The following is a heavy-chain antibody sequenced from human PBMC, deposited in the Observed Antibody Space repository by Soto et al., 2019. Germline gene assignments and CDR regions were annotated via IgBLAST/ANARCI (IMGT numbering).Heavy chain of an antibody. J-gene: IGHJ6*02. D-gene: IGHD1-1*01. CDR1: GFDFSNYN. V-gene: IGHV3-48*02. CDR3: ARDGSRGYDMDV. Sequence: EVQVVESGGGLIQPGGSLRLSCAGSGFDFSNYNMDWVRQAPGKGLEWISYISNTARTICYADSVKGRFTISRDNARNSLFLQMNSLRDEDTAVYYCARDGSRGYDMDVWGQGTTVTVSS. CDR2: ISNTARTI.